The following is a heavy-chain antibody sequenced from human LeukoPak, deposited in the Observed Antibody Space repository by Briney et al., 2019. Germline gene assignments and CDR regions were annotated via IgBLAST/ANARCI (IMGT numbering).Heavy chain of an antibody. CDR3: ARDSSNYYYDSSGYRFGY. J-gene: IGHJ4*02. Sequence: GGSPRLSCAASGFTFSDYYMSWIRQAPGKGLEWVSYISSGSSYTNYADSVKGRFTISRDNAKNSLYLQMNSLRAEDTAVYYCARDSSNYYYDSSGYRFGYWGPGTLVTVSS. CDR1: GFTFSDYY. V-gene: IGHV3-11*06. CDR2: ISSGSSYT. D-gene: IGHD3-22*01.